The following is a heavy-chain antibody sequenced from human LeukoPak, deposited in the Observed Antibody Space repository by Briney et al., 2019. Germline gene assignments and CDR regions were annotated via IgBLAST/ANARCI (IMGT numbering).Heavy chain of an antibody. V-gene: IGHV3-9*01. CDR3: ARDPSYGSVN. CDR2: ISWNSGGM. J-gene: IGHJ4*02. CDR1: GFTFDDYA. Sequence: GGSLRLSCAASGFTFDDYAMHWVRQAPGKGLEWVSGISWNSGGMGYADSVKGRFTISRDNAKNSLYLQMNSLRAEDTAVYYCARDPSYGSVNWGQGTLVTVSS. D-gene: IGHD3-10*01.